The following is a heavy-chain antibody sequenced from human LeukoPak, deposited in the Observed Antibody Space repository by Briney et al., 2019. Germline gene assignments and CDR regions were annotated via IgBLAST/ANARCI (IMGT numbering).Heavy chain of an antibody. D-gene: IGHD6-13*01. CDR3: ASLPAAADLL. Sequence: PGRSLRLSCAASGFTFSSYGMHWVRQAPGKWLEWVAVISYDGSNKYYADSVKGRFTISRDNSKNTLYLQMNSLRAEDTAVYYCASLPAAADLLWGQGTLVTVSS. V-gene: IGHV3-30*01. J-gene: IGHJ4*02. CDR1: GFTFSSYG. CDR2: ISYDGSNK.